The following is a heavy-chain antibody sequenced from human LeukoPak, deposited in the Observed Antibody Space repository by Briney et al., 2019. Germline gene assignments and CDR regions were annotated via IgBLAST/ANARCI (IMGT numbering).Heavy chain of an antibody. J-gene: IGHJ5*02. V-gene: IGHV4-59*01. CDR3: ASIYYYDSAPFDP. CDR2: IYYSGST. Sequence: SETLSLTCTVSGGSINSYYWSWIRQPPGKGLEWIGYIYYSGSTNYNPSLKSRVTISVDTSKNQFSPRLSSVTAADTAVYYCASIYYYDSAPFDPWGQGTLVTVSS. D-gene: IGHD3-22*01. CDR1: GGSINSYY.